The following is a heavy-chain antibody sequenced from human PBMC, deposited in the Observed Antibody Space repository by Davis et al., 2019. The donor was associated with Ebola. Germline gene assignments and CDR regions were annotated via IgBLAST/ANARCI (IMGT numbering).Heavy chain of an antibody. Sequence: GESLKISCTASGFTVSSNHMSWVRQAPGKGLEWVSVIYDQSTAYADAVRGRFITSRDKSNNTLYLEMSSLRVDDTAVYYCATTQWLREFDYWGQGTLVTVSS. D-gene: IGHD6-19*01. CDR3: ATTQWLREFDY. CDR1: GFTVSSNH. CDR2: IYDQST. J-gene: IGHJ4*02. V-gene: IGHV3-53*05.